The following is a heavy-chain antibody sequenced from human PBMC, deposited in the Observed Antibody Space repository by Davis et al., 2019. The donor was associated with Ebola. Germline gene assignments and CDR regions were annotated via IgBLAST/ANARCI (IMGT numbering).Heavy chain of an antibody. Sequence: PSRTLCLTCAVYRRSFSDYYWSWIRQPPGKGLEWIGEINRRGRAYYNPSLKSRVTISVDTSKNQFSLELSSVTAADTAVYYCASPHQIRGRNYFDCWGQGTLVTVSS. CDR1: RRSFSDYY. CDR3: ASPHQIRGRNYFDC. J-gene: IGHJ4*02. D-gene: IGHD3/OR15-3a*01. V-gene: IGHV4-34*01. CDR2: INRRGRA.